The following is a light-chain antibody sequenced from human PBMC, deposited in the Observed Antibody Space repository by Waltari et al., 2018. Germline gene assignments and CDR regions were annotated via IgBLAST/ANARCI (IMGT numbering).Light chain of an antibody. Sequence: SALTQPASMSGSPGQSITISCTGTHSDVGLYDYVSWYQQNPGKAPKLLISAVSQRPSGVSALFSGSSSGYTASLTISGLQTEDEADYYCSAYTATDTYVFGSGTTVTFL. J-gene: IGLJ1*01. CDR1: HSDVGLYDY. CDR3: SAYTATDTYV. CDR2: AVS. V-gene: IGLV2-14*03.